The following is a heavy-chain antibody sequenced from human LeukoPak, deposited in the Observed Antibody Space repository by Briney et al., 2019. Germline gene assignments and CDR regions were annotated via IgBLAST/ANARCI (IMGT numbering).Heavy chain of an antibody. CDR2: INHSGST. V-gene: IGHV4-34*01. J-gene: IGHJ6*03. CDR1: GGSFSGYY. D-gene: IGHD2-2*01. CDR3: ARRRSVVVPAAPVYYYYYYMDV. Sequence: SETVSLTCAVYGGSFSGYYWSWIRQPPGKGLEWIGEINHSGSTNYNPSLKSRVTISVDTSKNQFSLKLSSVTAADTAVYYCARRRSVVVPAAPVYYYYYYMDVWGKGTTVTVSS.